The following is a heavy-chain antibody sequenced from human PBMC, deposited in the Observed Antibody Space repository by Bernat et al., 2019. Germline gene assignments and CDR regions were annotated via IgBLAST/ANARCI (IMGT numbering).Heavy chain of an antibody. Sequence: EVQLVESGGDWVQPGGSLRLSCVASGFTFSNHWMTWVRQAPGKGLEWVANINEGGSVEHYLDSVKGRFTISRDNAKISLYLQVNSLRGEDTAVYYCARGGLSKTPADQWGQGTLVTVSS. D-gene: IGHD3/OR15-3a*01. CDR1: GFTFSNHW. J-gene: IGHJ5*02. CDR2: INEGGSVE. CDR3: ARGGLSKTPADQ. V-gene: IGHV3-7*01.